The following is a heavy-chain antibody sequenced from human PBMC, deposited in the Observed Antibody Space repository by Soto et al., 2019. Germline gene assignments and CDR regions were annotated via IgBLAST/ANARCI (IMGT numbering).Heavy chain of an antibody. CDR1: GGSISSYY. Sequence: SETLSLTCTVSGGSISSYYWSWIRQPPGKGLEWIGYIYYSGSTNYNPSLKSRVTISVDTSKNQFSLKLSSVTAADTAVYYCARARVVYGSGGNAYYYYGMDVWGQGTTVTVSS. J-gene: IGHJ6*02. D-gene: IGHD3-10*01. CDR3: ARARVVYGSGGNAYYYYGMDV. V-gene: IGHV4-59*01. CDR2: IYYSGST.